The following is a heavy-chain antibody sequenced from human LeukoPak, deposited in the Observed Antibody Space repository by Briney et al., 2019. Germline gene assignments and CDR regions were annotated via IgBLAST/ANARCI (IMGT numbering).Heavy chain of an antibody. CDR2: IYHSGST. CDR3: ARTGWYRSSWYYFDY. D-gene: IGHD6-13*01. J-gene: IGHJ4*02. V-gene: IGHV4-30-2*01. Sequence: SQTLSLTCAVSGGSISSGGYSWSWIRQPPGQGLEWIGYIYHSGSTYYNPSLKSRVTISVDRSKNQFSLKLSSVTAADTAVYYCARTGWYRSSWYYFDYWGQGTLVTVSS. CDR1: GGSISSGGYS.